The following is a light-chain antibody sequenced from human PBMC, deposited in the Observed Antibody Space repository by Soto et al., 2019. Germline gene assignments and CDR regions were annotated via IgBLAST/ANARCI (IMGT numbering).Light chain of an antibody. V-gene: IGKV3-20*01. CDR2: GTS. Sequence: EIVLTQSPGTLSLSPGERATLSCRASQSVSSSYLAWYQQKPGQAPRLLIYGTSSRATAIPDRFSGSGSGTDLQLTISRREPEGFAVYYRQQDGSWSWTFGQGTKVEIK. CDR3: QQDGSWSWT. CDR1: QSVSSSY. J-gene: IGKJ1*01.